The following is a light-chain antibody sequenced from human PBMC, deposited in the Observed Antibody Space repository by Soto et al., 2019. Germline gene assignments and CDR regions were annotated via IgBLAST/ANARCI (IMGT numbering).Light chain of an antibody. Sequence: QSVLTQSPSASGTPGQKMTISCSGSSSNIGSNAVYWYQQVPGSAPRLLMHSNDQRPSGVPGRFSGSRSGTSASLAVSGLRSEDEADYYCAAWDDSLGGYVFGPGTKLTVL. CDR3: AAWDDSLGGYV. V-gene: IGLV1-47*02. CDR1: SSNIGSNA. J-gene: IGLJ1*01. CDR2: SND.